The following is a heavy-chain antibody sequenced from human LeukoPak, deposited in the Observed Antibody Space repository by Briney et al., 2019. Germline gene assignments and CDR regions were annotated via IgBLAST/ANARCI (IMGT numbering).Heavy chain of an antibody. V-gene: IGHV1-69*04. CDR3: ARAFDPSNKMDV. D-gene: IGHD1/OR15-1a*01. CDR1: GGTFSSYA. CDR2: IIPIRGIA. Sequence: ASVKVSCKASGGTFSSYAISWVRQAPGQGLEWMGRIIPIRGIANYAQKFQGRVTITADKSTSTAYMELSSLRSEDTAVYYCARAFDPSNKMDVWGQGTTVTVSS. J-gene: IGHJ6*02.